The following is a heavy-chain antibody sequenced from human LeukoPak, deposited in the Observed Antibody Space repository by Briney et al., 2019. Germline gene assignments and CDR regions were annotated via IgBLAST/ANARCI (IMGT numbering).Heavy chain of an antibody. CDR1: GGSFSGYY. V-gene: IGHV4-34*01. CDR2: INHSGST. D-gene: IGHD3-10*01. J-gene: IGHJ5*02. CDR3: ARSYYRGAWRWFDP. Sequence: PSETLSLTCAVYGGSFSGYYWSWIRQPPGKGLEWIGEINHSGSTNYNPSLKSRVTISVDTSKNQFSLKLSSVTAADTAVYYCARSYYRGAWRWFDPWGQGTLVTVSS.